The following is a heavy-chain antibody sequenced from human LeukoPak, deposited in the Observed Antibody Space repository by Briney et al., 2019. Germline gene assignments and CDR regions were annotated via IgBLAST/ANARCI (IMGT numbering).Heavy chain of an antibody. Sequence: GGSLRLSCAFSGFTFSSYAKGWVRQAPGKGLEWVSAISGSGGSTYYADSVKGRFTISRDNSKDTLYLQMNSLRAEDTAVYYCAKDPGYCSSVSCYYFDYWGQGTLVTVSS. CDR3: AKDPGYCSSVSCYYFDY. D-gene: IGHD2-2*03. CDR1: GFTFSSYA. V-gene: IGHV3-23*01. J-gene: IGHJ4*02. CDR2: ISGSGGST.